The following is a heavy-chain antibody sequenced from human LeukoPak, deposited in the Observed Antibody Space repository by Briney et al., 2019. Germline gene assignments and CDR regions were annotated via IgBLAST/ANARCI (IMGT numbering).Heavy chain of an antibody. Sequence: SETLSFTCTVSGGSISSGGYYWSWIRQHPGKGLEWIGYIYYSGSTYYNPSLKSRVTISVDTSKNQFSLKLSSVTAADTAVYYCARDPGVVVPAAPLDWGQGTLVTVSS. J-gene: IGHJ4*02. CDR1: GGSISSGGYY. CDR3: ARDPGVVVPAAPLD. D-gene: IGHD2-2*01. V-gene: IGHV4-31*03. CDR2: IYYSGST.